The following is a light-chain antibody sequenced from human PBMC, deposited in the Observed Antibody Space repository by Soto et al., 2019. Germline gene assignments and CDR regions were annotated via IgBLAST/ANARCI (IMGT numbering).Light chain of an antibody. CDR3: SSYTSNNNDV. Sequence: QSALTQPPSVSGSPGQSVTISCTGTSSDVGSYNRVSGYQQPPGTAPKLMIYEVSNRPSGVPDRLSGSKSGNTASLAISGLQAEDEADYYCSSYTSNNNDVFGTGTKLTVL. J-gene: IGLJ1*01. CDR1: SSDVGSYNR. CDR2: EVS. V-gene: IGLV2-18*02.